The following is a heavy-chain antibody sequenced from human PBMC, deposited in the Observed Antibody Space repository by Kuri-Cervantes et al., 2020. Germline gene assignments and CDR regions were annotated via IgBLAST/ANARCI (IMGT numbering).Heavy chain of an antibody. Sequence: GGSLRLSCAASGFTFSSYGIHWVRQAPGKGLEWVAVVWYDGSDKYYADSVKGRFTVSRDNSKNTLYVQMDSLRAEDTAVYYCARDYYDSSGHSYWGQGTLVTVSS. CDR1: GFTFSSYG. D-gene: IGHD3-22*01. CDR2: VWYDGSDK. J-gene: IGHJ4*02. V-gene: IGHV3-33*01. CDR3: ARDYYDSSGHSY.